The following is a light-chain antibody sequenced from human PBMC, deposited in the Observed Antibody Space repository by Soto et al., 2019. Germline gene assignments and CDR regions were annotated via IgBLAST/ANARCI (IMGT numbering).Light chain of an antibody. J-gene: IGLJ1*01. CDR2: EVI. Sequence: QSVLTQPASVSGSPGQSITISCTGTSSDVGGYNYVSWYQQYPGKAPKLMIYEVINRPSGVSNRFSGSKSDNTASLTISGLQAEDGADYYCSSYTSNSTLVFGTGTKLTVL. CDR3: SSYTSNSTLV. V-gene: IGLV2-14*01. CDR1: SSDVGGYNY.